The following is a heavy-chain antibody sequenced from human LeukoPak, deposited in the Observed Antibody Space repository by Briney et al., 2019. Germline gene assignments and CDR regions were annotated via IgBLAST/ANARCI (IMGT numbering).Heavy chain of an antibody. Sequence: PSETLSLTCTVSGGSISDYYWIWIRQPPGKGLEWIGYIYYSGSTNYNPSLKSRISISVDTSKSQFSLKLSSVTAADTAVYYCARHRSSGTYPLDYWGQGTLVTVSS. CDR3: ARHRSSGTYPLDY. D-gene: IGHD1-26*01. J-gene: IGHJ4*02. CDR1: GGSISDYY. CDR2: IYYSGST. V-gene: IGHV4-59*08.